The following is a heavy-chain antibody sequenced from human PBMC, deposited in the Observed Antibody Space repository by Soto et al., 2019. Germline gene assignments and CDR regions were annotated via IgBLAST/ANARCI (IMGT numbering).Heavy chain of an antibody. CDR2: VSGAGITT. CDR1: GFTLSNFA. Sequence: GGSLRLSCAASGFTLSNFAMSWVRQAPGKGLEWVSVVSGAGITTKYAASVKGRFTVSRDNSKNTLSLQLASLRVEDTAVYHCAKNQGVELVPLATVDWFDPWGQGSVVTVSS. J-gene: IGHJ5*02. CDR3: AKNQGVELVPLATVDWFDP. D-gene: IGHD1-26*01. V-gene: IGHV3-23*01.